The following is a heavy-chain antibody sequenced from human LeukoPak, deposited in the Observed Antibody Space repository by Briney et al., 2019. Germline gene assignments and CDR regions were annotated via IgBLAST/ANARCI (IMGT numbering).Heavy chain of an antibody. CDR3: ARTMQDTAMLLYYYYYYGMDV. Sequence: GGSLRLSCAASGFTFSDYYMSWIRQAPGKGLEWVSYISGSGSTIYYADSVKGRFTISRDNAKNSLYLQMNSLRAEDTAVYYCARTMQDTAMLLYYYYYYGMDVWGQGTTVTVSS. CDR2: ISGSGSTI. V-gene: IGHV3-11*01. D-gene: IGHD5-18*01. CDR1: GFTFSDYY. J-gene: IGHJ6*02.